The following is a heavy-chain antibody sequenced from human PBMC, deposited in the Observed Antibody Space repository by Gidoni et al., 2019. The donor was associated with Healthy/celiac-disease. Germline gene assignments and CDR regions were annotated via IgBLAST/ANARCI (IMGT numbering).Heavy chain of an antibody. J-gene: IGHJ4*02. CDR2: ISSSSSYI. Sequence: EVQLVESGGGLVKPGGSLRLSCAASGFTFSSYSMNWVRQAPGKGLEWVSSISSSSSYIYYADSVKGRFTISRDNAKNSLYLQMNSLRAEDTAVYYCARDMSSGDWHDFWSGYYSDYWGQGTLVTVSS. V-gene: IGHV3-21*01. CDR3: ARDMSSGDWHDFWSGYYSDY. CDR1: GFTFSSYS. D-gene: IGHD3-3*01.